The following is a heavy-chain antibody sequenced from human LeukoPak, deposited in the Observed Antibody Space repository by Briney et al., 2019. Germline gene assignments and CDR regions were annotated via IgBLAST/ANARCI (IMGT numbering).Heavy chain of an antibody. CDR2: ISWNSGSI. D-gene: IGHD6-13*01. V-gene: IGHV3-9*01. J-gene: IGHJ4*02. CDR3: AKAFFAYSSSWFDY. Sequence: SLRLSCAASGFTFDDYAMHWVRQAPGKGLEWVSGISWNSGSIGYADSVKGRFTISRDNAKNSLYLQMNSLRAEDTALYYCAKAFFAYSSSWFDYWGQGTLVTVSS. CDR1: GFTFDDYA.